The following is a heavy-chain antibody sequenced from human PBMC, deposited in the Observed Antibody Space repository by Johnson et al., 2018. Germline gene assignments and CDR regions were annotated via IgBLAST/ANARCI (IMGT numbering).Heavy chain of an antibody. Sequence: EVQLVESGGGVVQPGRSLRLSCAASGFTFSSYAMSWVRQAPGKGLEWVSAISGSGGSTYYADSVKGRLTISRDNSKNTLYLQMNSQRAEDRAVYYCTRPVVPRGRDAFDIWGQGTMVTVSS. J-gene: IGHJ3*02. V-gene: IGHV3-23*04. CDR3: TRPVVPRGRDAFDI. CDR1: GFTFSSYA. D-gene: IGHD3-22*01. CDR2: ISGSGGST.